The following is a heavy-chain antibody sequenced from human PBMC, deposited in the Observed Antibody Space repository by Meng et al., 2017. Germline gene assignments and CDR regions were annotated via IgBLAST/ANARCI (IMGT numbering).Heavy chain of an antibody. CDR1: GFYFSNAW. D-gene: IGHD6-19*01. Sequence: GESLKISCAASGFYFSNAWMSWVRQAPGKGLEWVGRIKSKTDGGTTDYAAPVKGRFTISRDDSKNTLYLQMNSLKTEDTAVYYCTTDSRYSSGWYPPGVDYWGHGTQVTVSS. CDR3: TTDSRYSSGWYPPGVDY. V-gene: IGHV3-15*01. CDR2: IKSKTDGGTT. J-gene: IGHJ4*01.